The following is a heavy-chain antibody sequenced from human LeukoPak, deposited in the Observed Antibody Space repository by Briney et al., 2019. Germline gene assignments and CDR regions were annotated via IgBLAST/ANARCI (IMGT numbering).Heavy chain of an antibody. J-gene: IGHJ4*02. D-gene: IGHD5-12*01. CDR1: GGSISSGGYY. V-gene: IGHV4-31*03. CDR2: IYYSGST. Sequence: SQTPSLTCTVSGGSISSGGYYWSWIRQHPGKGLEWIGYIYYSGSTYYNPSLKSRVTISVDTSKNQFSLKLSSVTAADTAVYYCARGGLYSGYEYYFDYWGQGTLVTVSS. CDR3: ARGGLYSGYEYYFDY.